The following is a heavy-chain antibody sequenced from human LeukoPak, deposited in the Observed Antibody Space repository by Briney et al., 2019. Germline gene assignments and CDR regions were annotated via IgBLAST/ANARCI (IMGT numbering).Heavy chain of an antibody. CDR2: INHSGST. V-gene: IGHV4-34*01. CDR1: GGSFSGYY. D-gene: IGHD4-17*01. CDR3: ARGGNDYGDYVRAFDI. J-gene: IGHJ3*02. Sequence: SETLSLTCAVYGGSFSGYYWSWIRQPPGKGLEWIGEINHSGSTSYNPSLKSRVTISVDTSKNQFSLKLSSVTAADTAVYYCARGGNDYGDYVRAFDIWGQRTMVTVSS.